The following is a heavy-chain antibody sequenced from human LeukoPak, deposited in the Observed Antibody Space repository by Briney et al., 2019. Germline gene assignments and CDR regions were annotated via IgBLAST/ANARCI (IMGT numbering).Heavy chain of an antibody. Sequence: SQTLSLTCAVSGGSISSGGYSWSWIRQPPGKGLEWIGYIYHSGSTYYNPSLKSRVTISVDRSKNQFSLKLSSVTAADTAVYYCAREGGYDSSGYTLAGAFDIWGQGTMVTVSS. CDR3: AREGGYDSSGYTLAGAFDI. D-gene: IGHD3-22*01. CDR1: GGSISSGGYS. J-gene: IGHJ3*02. CDR2: IYHSGST. V-gene: IGHV4-30-2*01.